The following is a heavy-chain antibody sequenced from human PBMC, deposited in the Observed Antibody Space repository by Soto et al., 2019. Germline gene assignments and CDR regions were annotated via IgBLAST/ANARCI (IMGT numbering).Heavy chain of an antibody. V-gene: IGHV3-33*01. CDR1: GCTFSSYG. J-gene: IGHJ6*02. CDR3: ARDSDRNYDYYGMDV. CDR2: IWYDGSNK. Sequence: GGSLRLSCAAAGCTFSSYGMNWVRQAPGKGLEWVAVIWYDGSNKYYADSVKGRFTISRDNSKNTLYLQMNSLRAEDTAVYYCARDSDRNYDYYGMDVWGQGPTVTVSS.